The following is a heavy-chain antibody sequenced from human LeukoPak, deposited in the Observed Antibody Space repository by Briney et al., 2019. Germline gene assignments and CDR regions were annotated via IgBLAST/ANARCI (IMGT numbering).Heavy chain of an antibody. J-gene: IGHJ6*02. D-gene: IGHD5-18*01. Sequence: ASVKVSRKASGYTFTSYYMHWVRQAPGQGLEWMGIINPSGGSTSYAQKFQGRVTMTRDTSTSTVYMELSSLRSEDTAVYYCATHGYSYGYYYYYGMDVWGQGTTVTVSS. CDR1: GYTFTSYY. CDR3: ATHGYSYGYYYYYGMDV. CDR2: INPSGGST. V-gene: IGHV1-46*01.